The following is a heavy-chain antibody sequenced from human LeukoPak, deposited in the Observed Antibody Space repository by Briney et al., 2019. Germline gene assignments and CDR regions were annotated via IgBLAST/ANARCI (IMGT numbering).Heavy chain of an antibody. D-gene: IGHD3-3*01. CDR3: ARPLGVVIPYNWFDP. V-gene: IGHV1-2*02. CDR1: GYTFTGYY. Sequence: ASVKVSRKASGYTFTGYYMHWVRQAPGQGLEWMGWINPNSGGTNYAQKFQGRVTMTRDTSISTAYMELSRLRSDDTAVYYCARPLGVVIPYNWFDPWGQGTLVTVSS. CDR2: INPNSGGT. J-gene: IGHJ5*02.